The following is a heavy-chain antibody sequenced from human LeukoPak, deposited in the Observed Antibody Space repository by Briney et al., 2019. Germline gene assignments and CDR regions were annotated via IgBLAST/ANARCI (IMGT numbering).Heavy chain of an antibody. J-gene: IGHJ4*02. CDR2: THPGGSET. CDR3: ARASRDGYNQNFDH. CDR1: GYDFSTYW. V-gene: IGHV5-51*01. Sequence: GESLKISCKGLGYDFSTYWNAWVRQRPGKGLEWMGITHPGGSETRYDPSFQGQVTISADRSTSTAYLQWSSLRASDTAMYYCARASRDGYNQNFDHWGQGTLVTVSA. D-gene: IGHD5-24*01.